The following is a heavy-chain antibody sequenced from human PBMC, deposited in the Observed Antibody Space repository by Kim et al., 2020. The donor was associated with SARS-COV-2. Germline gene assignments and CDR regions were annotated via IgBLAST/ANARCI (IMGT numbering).Heavy chain of an antibody. CDR1: GYTFTSYG. Sequence: ASVKVSCKASGYTFTSYGISWVRQAPGQGLEWMGWISAYNGNTNYAQKLQGRVTMTTDTSTSTAYMELRSLRSDDTAVYYCASSPLTLGYCSGGSCPGWFDPWGQGTLVTVSS. J-gene: IGHJ5*02. CDR3: ASSPLTLGYCSGGSCPGWFDP. CDR2: ISAYNGNT. D-gene: IGHD2-15*01. V-gene: IGHV1-18*01.